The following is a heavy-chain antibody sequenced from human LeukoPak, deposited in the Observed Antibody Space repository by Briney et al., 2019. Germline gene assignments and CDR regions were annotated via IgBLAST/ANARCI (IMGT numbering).Heavy chain of an antibody. D-gene: IGHD1-26*01. CDR3: SRIGGRVGAADAFDI. CDR1: GFTFSDQY. J-gene: IGHJ3*02. V-gene: IGHV3-72*01. Sequence: HPGGSLRLSCAASGFTFSDQYMDWVRQAPGKGLEWVGRIRNKANSYTTENAASVKGRFTISRDDSKNSLFLQMNSLKSEDTAVYYCSRIGGRVGAADAFDIWGQGTMVTVSS. CDR2: IRNKANSYTT.